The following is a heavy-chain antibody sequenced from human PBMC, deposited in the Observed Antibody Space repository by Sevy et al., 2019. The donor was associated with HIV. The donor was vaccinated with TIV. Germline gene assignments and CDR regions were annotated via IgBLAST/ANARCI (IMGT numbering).Heavy chain of an antibody. D-gene: IGHD2-21*02. CDR1: GFTFNIYS. J-gene: IGHJ4*02. Sequence: GGSLRLSCAASGFTFNIYSMNWVRQAPGKGLEWVSSISGSSSYIFYADSVKGRFTISRDNAKNSLYLQMNSLRAEDTAVYYCARRRGDPRADSFDYWGQGTLVTVSS. CDR2: ISGSSSYI. CDR3: ARRRGDPRADSFDY. V-gene: IGHV3-21*01.